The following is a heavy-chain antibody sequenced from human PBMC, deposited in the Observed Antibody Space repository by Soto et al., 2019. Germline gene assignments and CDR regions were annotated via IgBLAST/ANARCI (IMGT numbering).Heavy chain of an antibody. J-gene: IGHJ5*02. CDR3: ARGQIVVVPAAQNWFDP. CDR1: GGSFSGYY. V-gene: IGHV4-34*01. CDR2: INHSGST. Sequence: PSETLSLTCAVYGGSFSGYYWSWIRQPPGKGLEWIGEINHSGSTNYNPSLKSRVTISVDTSKNQFSLKLSSVTAADTAVYYCARGQIVVVPAAQNWFDPWGQGTLVTVSS. D-gene: IGHD2-2*01.